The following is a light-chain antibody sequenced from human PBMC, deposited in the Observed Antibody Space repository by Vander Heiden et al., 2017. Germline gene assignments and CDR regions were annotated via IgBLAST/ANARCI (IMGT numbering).Light chain of an antibody. CDR3: SSRDSSGNQVI. CDR2: GKN. V-gene: IGLV3-19*01. Sequence: SSALPQDPALSVALGQTVRITCHGDSLRTYYASWYQQKSGQAPVLVIYGKNNRPSGIPDRFSGSTSGNTGSLTITGAQAEDEADYYCSSRDSSGNQVIFGGGTKLTVL. CDR1: SLRTYY. J-gene: IGLJ2*01.